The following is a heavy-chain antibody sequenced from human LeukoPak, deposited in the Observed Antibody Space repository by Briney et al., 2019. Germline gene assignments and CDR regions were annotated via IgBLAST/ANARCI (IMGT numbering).Heavy chain of an antibody. CDR3: AISYDSSGYYYYLWSCFDY. CDR2: ISPSGDIK. Sequence: PGGSLRLSCVASGFTFSRHGMNWVRQAPGKGLEWVSGISPSGDIKYYVDSVKGRFTVSRDNSKNTLYLQINSLRDEDTAVYYCAISYDSSGYYYYLWSCFDYWGQGTLVTVSS. CDR1: GFTFSRHG. V-gene: IGHV3-23*01. D-gene: IGHD3-22*01. J-gene: IGHJ4*02.